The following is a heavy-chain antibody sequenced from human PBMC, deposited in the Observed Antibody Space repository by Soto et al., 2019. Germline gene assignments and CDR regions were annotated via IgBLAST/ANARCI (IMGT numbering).Heavy chain of an antibody. Sequence: QVQLVQSGAEVKKPGSSVKVSCKASGGTFSSYAISWVRQAPGQGLEWMGGIIPIFGTANYAQKFQGRVTITADESTSTAYMELSSLRSEDTAVYYCARGSVAAAGMDYYYGMDVWGQGTTVTVSS. D-gene: IGHD6-13*01. CDR1: GGTFSSYA. CDR2: IIPIFGTA. J-gene: IGHJ6*02. CDR3: ARGSVAAAGMDYYYGMDV. V-gene: IGHV1-69*01.